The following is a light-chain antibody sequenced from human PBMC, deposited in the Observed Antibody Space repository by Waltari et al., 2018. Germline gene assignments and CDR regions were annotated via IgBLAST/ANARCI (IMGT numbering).Light chain of an antibody. CDR1: ALPNQY. CDR3: HSADNSNSYQV. V-gene: IGLV3-25*03. CDR2: KDS. Sequence: SYELPQSPSLSVSPGPTARLTCSGDALPNQYASWYQPKPGQDPVLVMYKDSERPSRIPERFSGSSSGTTVTLTITAVQAEDEADYYCHSADNSNSYQVFGGGTKLTVL. J-gene: IGLJ2*01.